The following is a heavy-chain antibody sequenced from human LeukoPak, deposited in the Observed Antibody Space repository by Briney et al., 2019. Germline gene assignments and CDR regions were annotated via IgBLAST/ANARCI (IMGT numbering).Heavy chain of an antibody. CDR2: SSAYNGNT. D-gene: IGHD4-17*01. CDR3: ARDYGDYVGLTFGY. CDR1: GYTFTSYG. Sequence: ASVKVSCKASGYTFTSYGISWVRQAPGQGLGWVGWSSAYNGNTNYAQKLQGRVTMTTDTSTSTAYMELRSLRSDDTAVYYCARDYGDYVGLTFGYWGQGTLVSVSS. J-gene: IGHJ4*02. V-gene: IGHV1-18*01.